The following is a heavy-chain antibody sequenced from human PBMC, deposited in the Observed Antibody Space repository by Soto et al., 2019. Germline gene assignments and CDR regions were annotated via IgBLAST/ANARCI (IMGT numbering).Heavy chain of an antibody. CDR1: GFTFSSFW. J-gene: IGHJ5*02. CDR2: ASPDGTST. CDR3: TRHGSGDYFLFDP. Sequence: GGSLRLSCAASGFTFSSFWMHWVRQAPGKGLEWVSRASPDGTSTSYADSVRGRFTISRDNAKNTLFMQMNSLRAEDTAVYYCTRHGSGDYFLFDPWGQGTLVTVSS. D-gene: IGHD4-17*01. V-gene: IGHV3-74*01.